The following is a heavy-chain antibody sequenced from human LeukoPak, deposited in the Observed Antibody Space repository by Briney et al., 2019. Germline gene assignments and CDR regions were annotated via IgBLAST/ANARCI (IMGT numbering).Heavy chain of an antibody. D-gene: IGHD1-26*01. V-gene: IGHV3-30*18. CDR1: GFTFSSYG. CDR2: ISYDGSNK. CDR3: AKDREPSGSYYGYYYYGMDV. Sequence: GGSLRLSCAASGFTFSSYGMHWVHQAPGKGLEWVAVISYDGSNKYYADSVKGRFTISRDNSKNTLYLQMNSLRAEDTAVYYCAKDREPSGSYYGYYYYGMDVWGQGTTVTVSS. J-gene: IGHJ6*02.